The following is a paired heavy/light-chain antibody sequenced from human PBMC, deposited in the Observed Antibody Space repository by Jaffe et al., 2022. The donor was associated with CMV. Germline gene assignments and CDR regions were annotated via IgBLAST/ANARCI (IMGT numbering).Heavy chain of an antibody. V-gene: IGHV5-51*01. J-gene: IGHJ3*02. Sequence: EVQLVQSGAEVKQPGESLKISCKGSGYNFNSYWIGWVRQLPGKGLEWMGVIYPGDFDTRYSPSFQGQVTISVDKSITTAYLQWSGLKASDTAIYYCARRQPRVARVRLVGAFDIWGQGTMVTVSS. CDR2: IYPGDFDT. CDR3: ARRQPRVARVRLVGAFDI. D-gene: IGHD3-16*01. CDR1: GYNFNSYW.
Light chain of an antibody. J-gene: IGKJ1*01. CDR1: QSITNW. CDR2: KAS. Sequence: DIQMTQSPSTLSAFVGDRVTITCRASQSITNWLAWYQQKPGKAPKLLISKASSLESGVPSRFSGSGYGTEFSLTISSLQPDDLAIYYCQQYNSYSLTFGQGTKVEIK. CDR3: QQYNSYSLT. V-gene: IGKV1-5*03.